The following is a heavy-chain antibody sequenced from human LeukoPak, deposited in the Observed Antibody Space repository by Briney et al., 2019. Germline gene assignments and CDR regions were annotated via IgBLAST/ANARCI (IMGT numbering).Heavy chain of an antibody. V-gene: IGHV3-48*03. Sequence: PGGSLRLSCAASGFTFSSYEMNWVRQAPGKGLEWVSYISSSGRTMYYADSVRGRFTISRDNAKNSLYLQTNSLRAEDTAVYYCARESGTTLYRGAFDPWGQGTLVTVSS. CDR3: ARESGTTLYRGAFDP. CDR2: ISSSGRTM. CDR1: GFTFSSYE. D-gene: IGHD1-1*01. J-gene: IGHJ5*02.